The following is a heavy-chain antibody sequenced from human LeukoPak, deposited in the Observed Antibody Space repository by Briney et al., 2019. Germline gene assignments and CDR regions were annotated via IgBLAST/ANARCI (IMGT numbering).Heavy chain of an antibody. CDR2: INSGGST. V-gene: IGHV3-53*04. CDR3: ARAISVVVVAALDYGMDV. D-gene: IGHD2-15*01. CDR1: GFTVSSNY. J-gene: IGHJ6*02. Sequence: GGSLRLSCAASGFTVSSNYMSGVRQAPGKGLEGGSVINSGGSTYYADSVKGRFTISRHNSKNTLYLQMNSLRPEATAEYYCARAISVVVVAALDYGMDVWGQGTTVTVSS.